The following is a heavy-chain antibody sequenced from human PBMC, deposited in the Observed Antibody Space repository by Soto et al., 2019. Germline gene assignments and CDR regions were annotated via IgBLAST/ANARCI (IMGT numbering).Heavy chain of an antibody. V-gene: IGHV4-39*01. D-gene: IGHD1-26*01. J-gene: IGHJ5*02. Sequence: QLQLQESGPGLVKPSETLSRTCSLSGGAISDARFYWGWIRQSPGRGLEWIGSIYYTGTTFFNPSLQSRVTISVDTSDNQFSLKLYSVTAADTALYFCARQKWEQPKWFDPWGQGTLVIVSP. CDR1: GGAISDARFY. CDR3: ARQKWEQPKWFDP. CDR2: IYYTGTT.